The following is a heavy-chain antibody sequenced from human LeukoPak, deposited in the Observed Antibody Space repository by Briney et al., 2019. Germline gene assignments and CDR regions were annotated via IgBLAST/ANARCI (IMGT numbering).Heavy chain of an antibody. V-gene: IGHV1-46*01. D-gene: IGHD6-13*01. J-gene: IGHJ3*02. CDR3: AREVRRIAAAVGDAFDI. Sequence: GASVKVSCKASGYTFTIYYLHWVRQAPGQGLEWMGIINPSAGSISYAQKFQGRVTMTRDTSTSTVYMELSSLRSEDTALYYCAREVRRIAAAVGDAFDIWGQGSMVTVSS. CDR2: INPSAGSI. CDR1: GYTFTIYY.